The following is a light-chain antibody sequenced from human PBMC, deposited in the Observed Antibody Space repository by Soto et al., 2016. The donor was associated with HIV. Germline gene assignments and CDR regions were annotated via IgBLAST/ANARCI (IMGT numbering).Light chain of an antibody. CDR1: DIGSES. J-gene: IGLJ3*02. CDR3: QVWDSNSNHPV. Sequence: SFVLTQSPPVSVAPGQTARIPCGASDIGSESVHWYQQKPGQAPVLVVYDDSDRPSGIPERFSGSNSGNTATLTITRVEVGDEADYYCQVWDSNSNHPVFGGGTKLTVL. CDR2: DDS. V-gene: IGLV3-21*02.